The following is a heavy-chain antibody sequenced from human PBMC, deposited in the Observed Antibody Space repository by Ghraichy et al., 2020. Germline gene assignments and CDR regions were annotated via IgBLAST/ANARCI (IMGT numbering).Heavy chain of an antibody. CDR1: GGSISHYY. Sequence: SETLSLTCTVSGGSISHYYWSWIRQPPGKGLEWIGSIFYSGSTNYNPSLKSRVTISVDTSKNQLSLRLTSLTAADTAVYYCARDSQTTVISPGLFDHWGQGTLVTVSS. J-gene: IGHJ4*02. V-gene: IGHV4-59*01. CDR3: ARDSQTTVISPGLFDH. D-gene: IGHD4-23*01. CDR2: IFYSGST.